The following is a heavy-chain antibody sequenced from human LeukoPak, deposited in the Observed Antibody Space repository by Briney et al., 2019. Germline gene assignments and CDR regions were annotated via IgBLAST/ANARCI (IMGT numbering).Heavy chain of an antibody. CDR2: INSDGTST. CDR1: GFTFSIYA. Sequence: GGSLRLSCAASGFTFSIYAMSWVRQAPGKGLVWVSRINSDGTSTNYADSVKGRFTISRDNAKNTLYLQMNSLRAEDTAVYYCTSLGGLDYCGQGTLVSVSS. V-gene: IGHV3-74*01. J-gene: IGHJ4*02. D-gene: IGHD3-10*01. CDR3: TSLGGLDY.